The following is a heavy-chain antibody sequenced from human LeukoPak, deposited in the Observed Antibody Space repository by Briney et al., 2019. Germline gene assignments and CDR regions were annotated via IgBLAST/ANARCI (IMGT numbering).Heavy chain of an antibody. V-gene: IGHV3-7*01. Sequence: GGSLRLSCAASGFTFSSYGMHWVRQAPGKGLEWVANIKQDGSEKYYVDSVKGRFTISRDNAKNSLYLQMNSLRAEDTAVYYCAREQLERRGYYYYMDVWGKGTTVTISS. CDR3: AREQLERRGYYYYMDV. J-gene: IGHJ6*03. D-gene: IGHD1-1*01. CDR2: IKQDGSEK. CDR1: GFTFSSYG.